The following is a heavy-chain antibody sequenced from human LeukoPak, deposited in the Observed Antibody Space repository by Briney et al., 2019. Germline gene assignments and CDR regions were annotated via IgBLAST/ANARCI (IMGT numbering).Heavy chain of an antibody. CDR3: ARSLGKNWGYRYFDY. D-gene: IGHD7-27*01. CDR1: GFTFSSYA. Sequence: GGSLRLSCAASGFTFSSYAMHWVRQAPGKGLEYVSAISSNGGSTYYANSVKGRFTISRDNSKNSLYLQMNSLRAEDMALYYCARSLGKNWGYRYFDYWGQGTLVTVSS. V-gene: IGHV3-64*01. J-gene: IGHJ4*02. CDR2: ISSNGGST.